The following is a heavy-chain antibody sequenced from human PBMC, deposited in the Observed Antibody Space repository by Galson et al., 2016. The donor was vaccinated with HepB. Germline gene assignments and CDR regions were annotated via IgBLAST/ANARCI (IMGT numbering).Heavy chain of an antibody. CDR1: GFTFDDYA. CDR3: AKNRGTREGKSYGLAV. D-gene: IGHD1-7*01. Sequence: SLRLSCAASGFTFDDYAIHWVRQAPGKGLERVSAISWNSDTMAYADSVKGRFTIFRDNAKNSLYLQMNSLRTEDTALYYRAKNRGTREGKSYGLAVWGQGTTVIFSS. CDR2: ISWNSDTM. J-gene: IGHJ6*02. V-gene: IGHV3-9*01.